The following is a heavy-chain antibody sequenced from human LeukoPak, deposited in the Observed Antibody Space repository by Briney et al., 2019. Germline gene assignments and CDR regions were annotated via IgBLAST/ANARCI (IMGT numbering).Heavy chain of an antibody. CDR2: IHYSGST. J-gene: IGHJ5*02. D-gene: IGHD3-10*01. V-gene: IGHV4-39*01. CDR3: ARNRYYYGSGNYGVPNWFDP. Sequence: PSETLSLTCTVSGGSISSSSYYWGWIRQPPGKGLEWIGSIHYSGSTNYNPSLKSRVTISVDTSKNQFSLKLSSVTAADTAVYSCARNRYYYGSGNYGVPNWFDPWGQGTLVTVSS. CDR1: GGSISSSSYY.